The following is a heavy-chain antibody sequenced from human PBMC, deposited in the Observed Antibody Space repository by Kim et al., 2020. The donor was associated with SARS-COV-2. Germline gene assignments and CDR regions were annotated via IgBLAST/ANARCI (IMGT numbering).Heavy chain of an antibody. CDR2: ISGCGDST. J-gene: IGHJ6*02. Sequence: GGSLRLSCAASGFTFSTYAMSWVRQAPGKGLEWVSSISGCGDSTYYADSVKGRFTVSRDNSKVTLYLQMNNLRVEDTAVYFCARYVRILNLYSGLDVCG. V-gene: IGHV3-23*01. D-gene: IGHD2-21*01. CDR3: ARYVRILNLYSGLDV. CDR1: GFTFSTYA.